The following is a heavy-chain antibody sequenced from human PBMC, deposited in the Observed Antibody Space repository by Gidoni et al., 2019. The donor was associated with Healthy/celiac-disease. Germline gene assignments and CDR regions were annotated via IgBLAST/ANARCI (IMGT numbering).Heavy chain of an antibody. J-gene: IGHJ4*02. Sequence: EVQLVESGGVVVQPGGSLRLYCAASGFTFDDYTMHWVRQAPGKGLEWVSLISWDGGSTYYADSVKGRFTISRDNSKNSLYLQMNSLRTEDTALYYCAKDGCGGDCLFDYWGQGTLVTVSS. V-gene: IGHV3-43*01. CDR3: AKDGCGGDCLFDY. D-gene: IGHD2-21*02. CDR1: GFTFDDYT. CDR2: ISWDGGST.